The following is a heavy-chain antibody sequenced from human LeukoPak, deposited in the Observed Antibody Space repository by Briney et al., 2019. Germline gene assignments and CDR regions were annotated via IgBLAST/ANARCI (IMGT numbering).Heavy chain of an antibody. CDR1: GGTFSSYA. D-gene: IGHD6-19*01. J-gene: IGHJ5*02. V-gene: IGHV1-69*01. CDR3: ARDAIAVAGTKRPYNWFDP. CDR2: TIPIFGTA. Sequence: SVKVSCKASGGTFSSYAISWVRQAPGQGLEWMGGTIPIFGTANYAQKFQGRVTITADESTSTAYMELSSLRSEDTAVYYCARDAIAVAGTKRPYNWFDPWGQGTLVTVSS.